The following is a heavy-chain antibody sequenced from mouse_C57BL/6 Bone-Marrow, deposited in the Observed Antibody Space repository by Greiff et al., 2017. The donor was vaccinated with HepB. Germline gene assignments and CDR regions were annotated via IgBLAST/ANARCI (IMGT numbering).Heavy chain of an antibody. CDR3: ARPFYYDYDGDAMDY. Sequence: QVHVKQSGPELVKPGASVKLSCKASGYTFTSYDINWVKQRPGQGLEWIGWIYPRDGSTKYNVKFKGKATLTVDTSSSTAYMELHSLTSEDSAVYFCARPFYYDYDGDAMDYWGQGTSVTVSS. D-gene: IGHD2-4*01. CDR1: GYTFTSYD. V-gene: IGHV1-85*01. CDR2: IYPRDGST. J-gene: IGHJ4*01.